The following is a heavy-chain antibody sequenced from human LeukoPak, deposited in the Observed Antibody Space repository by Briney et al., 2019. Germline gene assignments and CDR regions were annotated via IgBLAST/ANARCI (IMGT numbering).Heavy chain of an antibody. D-gene: IGHD3-10*01. Sequence: ASVKVSCKASGYTFRSYGISWVRQAPGQGLEWMGWISGYNGHTDYAQKMQGRVTVTTDTSTGTAYMELKNLRSDDTAIYYCARDAGAVDLVRGVLFHWGQGTLVTVSS. CDR2: ISGYNGHT. V-gene: IGHV1-18*01. CDR1: GYTFRSYG. J-gene: IGHJ4*02. CDR3: ARDAGAVDLVRGVLFH.